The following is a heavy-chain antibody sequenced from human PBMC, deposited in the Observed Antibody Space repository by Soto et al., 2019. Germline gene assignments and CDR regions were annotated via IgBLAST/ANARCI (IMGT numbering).Heavy chain of an antibody. CDR3: AKDPKAGDYVSYYYGMDV. CDR1: GYTLTELS. D-gene: IGHD4-17*01. J-gene: IGHJ6*02. V-gene: IGHV1-24*01. CDR2: FDPEDGET. Sequence: ASVKVSCKVSGYTLTELSMHWVRQAPGKGLEWMGGFDPEDGETIYAQKFQGRVTMTEDTSTDTAYMELSSLRSEDTAVYYCAKDPKAGDYVSYYYGMDVWGQGTTVTVSS.